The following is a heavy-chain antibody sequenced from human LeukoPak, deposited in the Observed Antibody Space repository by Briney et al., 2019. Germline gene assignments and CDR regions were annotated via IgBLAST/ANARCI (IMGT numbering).Heavy chain of an antibody. CDR2: ITATGLHI. D-gene: IGHD4-23*01. J-gene: IGHJ3*02. CDR3: ARVRSVGGNPYAFNI. CDR1: GVTFSGYS. V-gene: IGHV3-21*01. Sequence: GGSLRLSCAGSGVTFSGYSMNWVRQAPGKGLEWVSAITATGLHIYYADSVKGRFTISRDNAKNSLYLQMNSLRVEDTAPYYCARVRSVGGNPYAFNIWGQGTMVTVSS.